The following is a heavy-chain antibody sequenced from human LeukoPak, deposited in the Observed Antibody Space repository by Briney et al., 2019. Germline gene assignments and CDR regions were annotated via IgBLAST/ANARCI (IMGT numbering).Heavy chain of an antibody. D-gene: IGHD4-17*01. J-gene: IGHJ4*02. CDR3: ARDLMTTVNTVDY. CDR1: GFTFSSYS. V-gene: IGHV3-21*01. Sequence: GGSLRLSCAASGFTFSSYSMNWVRQAPGKGLEWVSSISSSSSYIYYADSVKGRFTISRDKAKNSLYLQMNSLRAEDTAVYYCARDLMTTVNTVDYWGQGTLVTVSS. CDR2: ISSSSSYI.